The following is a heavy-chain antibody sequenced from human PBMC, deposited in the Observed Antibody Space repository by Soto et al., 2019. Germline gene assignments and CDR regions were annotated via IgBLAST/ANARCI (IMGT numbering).Heavy chain of an antibody. D-gene: IGHD3-10*01. CDR3: ARDRGSSGSGSFLYGMDV. CDR2: IIPIFGTA. CDR1: GGTFSSYA. V-gene: IGHV1-69*12. J-gene: IGHJ6*02. Sequence: QVQLVQSGAEVKKPGSSVKVSCKASGGTFSSYAISWVRQAPGQGLEWMGGIIPIFGTANYTQKFQGRVTITADESTSTAYMELSSLRSEDTAVYYCARDRGSSGSGSFLYGMDVWGQGTTVTVSS.